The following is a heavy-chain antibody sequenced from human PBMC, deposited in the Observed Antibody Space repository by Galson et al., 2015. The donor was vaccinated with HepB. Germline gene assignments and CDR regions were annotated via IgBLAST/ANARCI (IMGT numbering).Heavy chain of an antibody. D-gene: IGHD3-22*01. Sequence: SVKVSCKVSGYTLTELSMHWVRQAPGKGLEWMGGFDPEDGETIYAQKFQGRVTMTEDTSTDTAYMELSSLRSEDTAVYYCATVTMIVGSYGMDVWGQGTTVTVSS. V-gene: IGHV1-24*01. J-gene: IGHJ6*02. CDR3: ATVTMIVGSYGMDV. CDR1: GYTLTELS. CDR2: FDPEDGET.